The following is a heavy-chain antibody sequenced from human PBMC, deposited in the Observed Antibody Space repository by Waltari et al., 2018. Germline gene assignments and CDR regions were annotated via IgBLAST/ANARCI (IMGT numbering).Heavy chain of an antibody. J-gene: IGHJ4*02. CDR3: AKRNYDFWSGYYEVDY. D-gene: IGHD3-3*01. Sequence: EVQLLESGGGLVQPGGSLRLSCAASGFTFSSYAMSWVRQAPGKGLEWVSAISGSGGSTYYAASVKGRFTISRDNSKNTLYLQMNSLRAEDTAVYYCAKRNYDFWSGYYEVDYWGQGTLVTVSS. V-gene: IGHV3-23*01. CDR2: ISGSGGST. CDR1: GFTFSSYA.